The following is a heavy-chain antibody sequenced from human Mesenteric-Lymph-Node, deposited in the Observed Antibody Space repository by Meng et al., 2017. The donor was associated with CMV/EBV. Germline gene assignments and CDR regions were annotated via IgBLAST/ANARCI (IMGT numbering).Heavy chain of an antibody. J-gene: IGHJ6*02. CDR3: ARDRGHDFWSGYHGLYYYGMDV. V-gene: IGHV3-48*04. CDR1: GFTFSTYS. CDR2: ISSTGNTI. Sequence: GGSLRLSCAASGFTFSTYSMNWVRQAPGEGLEWVSYISSTGNTIYYANSVKGRFTISRDNAKNTLYLQMNSLRAEDTAVYYCARDRGHDFWSGYHGLYYYGMDVWGQGTTVTVSS. D-gene: IGHD3-3*01.